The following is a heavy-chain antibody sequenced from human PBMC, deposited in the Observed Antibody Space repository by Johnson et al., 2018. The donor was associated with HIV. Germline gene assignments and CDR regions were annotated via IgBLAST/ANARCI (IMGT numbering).Heavy chain of an antibody. CDR1: GFTFTSYA. V-gene: IGHV3-64*01. CDR2: ISSNGGST. J-gene: IGHJ3*02. Sequence: VQLVESGGDLVQPGGSLRLSCVGSGFTFTSYALHWVRQAPGKGLEYVSAISSNGGSTYYANSVSGRFTISRDNSKNTLYLQMDSLRDEDMAVYYCARITQFLEWLLGRGAFDIWGQGTMVTVSS. D-gene: IGHD3-3*01. CDR3: ARITQFLEWLLGRGAFDI.